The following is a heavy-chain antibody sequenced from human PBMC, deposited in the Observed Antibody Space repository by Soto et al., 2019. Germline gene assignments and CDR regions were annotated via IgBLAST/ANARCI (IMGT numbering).Heavy chain of an antibody. J-gene: IGHJ1*01. CDR2: FTASDDGE. Sequence: GGSLRLSCAASGFTFSTSDMSWVRQVPEKGLEWVAGFTASDDGEYYYADAVKGRFTVSRDISEKTLYLQMNSLRVDDTAVYYCTKDSDRDYFQHWGQGTLVTVSS. CDR3: TKDSDRDYFQH. D-gene: IGHD3-10*01. V-gene: IGHV3-23*01. CDR1: GFTFSTSD.